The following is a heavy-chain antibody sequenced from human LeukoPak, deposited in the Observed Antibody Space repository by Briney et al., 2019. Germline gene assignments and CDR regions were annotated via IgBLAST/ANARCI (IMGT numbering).Heavy chain of an antibody. V-gene: IGHV1-46*01. Sequence: ASVKVSCKASGYTFSSYYMHWVRQAPGQGLEWMGIINPSGGSTSYAQKFQGRVTMTRDTSISTAYMELSRLRSDDTAVYYCAIWDLYYFDYWGQGTLVTVSS. CDR3: AIWDLYYFDY. CDR1: GYTFSSYY. J-gene: IGHJ4*02. CDR2: INPSGGST. D-gene: IGHD1-26*01.